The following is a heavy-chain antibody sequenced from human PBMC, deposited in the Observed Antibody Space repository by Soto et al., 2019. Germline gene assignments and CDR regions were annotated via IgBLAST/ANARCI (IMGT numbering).Heavy chain of an antibody. D-gene: IGHD3-10*01. CDR2: IYYSGST. Sequence: TSETPSLTCTVSGGSISSYYWSWIRQPPGKGLEWIGYIYYSGSTNYNPSLKSRVTISVDTSKNQFSLKLSSVTAADTAVYYCARVDYYGSGSYGPFDIWGQGTMVTVSS. CDR1: GGSISSYY. J-gene: IGHJ3*02. V-gene: IGHV4-59*01. CDR3: ARVDYYGSGSYGPFDI.